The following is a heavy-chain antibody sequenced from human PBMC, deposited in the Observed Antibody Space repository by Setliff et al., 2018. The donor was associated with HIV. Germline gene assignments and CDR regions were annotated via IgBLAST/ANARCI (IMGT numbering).Heavy chain of an antibody. CDR2: MNPNSGNT. CDR3: ARGSSGWGMDFYYYYMDV. Sequence: ASVKVSCKASGYTFTSYDINWVRRATGQGLEWMGWMNPNSGNTGYAQKFQGRVTMTRNTSISTAYMELSSLRSEDTAVYYCARGSSGWGMDFYYYYMDVWGEGTTVTVSS. V-gene: IGHV1-8*01. CDR1: GYTFTSYD. J-gene: IGHJ6*03. D-gene: IGHD6-19*01.